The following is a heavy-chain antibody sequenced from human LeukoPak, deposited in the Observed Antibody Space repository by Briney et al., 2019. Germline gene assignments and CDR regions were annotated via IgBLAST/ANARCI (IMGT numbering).Heavy chain of an antibody. D-gene: IGHD2-2*02. Sequence: PSETLSLTCTVPGGSISSYYWTWIRQPPGKGLEWIGYIYYSGSTNYNPSLKSRVTISVDTSKNQFSLKLSSVTAADTAVYYCARHGYCSSTSCYRAWFDPWGQGTLVTVSS. J-gene: IGHJ5*02. CDR1: GGSISSYY. CDR3: ARHGYCSSTSCYRAWFDP. CDR2: IYYSGST. V-gene: IGHV4-59*01.